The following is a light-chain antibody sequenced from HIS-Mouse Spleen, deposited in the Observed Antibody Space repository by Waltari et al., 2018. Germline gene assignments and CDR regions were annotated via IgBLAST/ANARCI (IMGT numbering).Light chain of an antibody. CDR3: YSTDSSGNHRV. Sequence: SYELTQPPSVSVSPGQTARITCPGDALPKKYPYWYQQKSGQAPVLVIYEDSKPSSGIPERFSGSSSGTMATLTISGAQVEDEADYYCYSTDSSGNHRVFGGGTKLTVL. CDR1: ALPKKY. CDR2: EDS. J-gene: IGLJ2*01. V-gene: IGLV3-10*01.